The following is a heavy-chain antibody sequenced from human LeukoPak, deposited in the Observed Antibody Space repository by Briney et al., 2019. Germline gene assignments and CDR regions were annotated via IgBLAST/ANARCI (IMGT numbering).Heavy chain of an antibody. D-gene: IGHD3-10*01. CDR1: GFTFSSYA. CDR2: ISGSGGST. CDR3: AKDTYGIKLNWFDP. J-gene: IGHJ5*02. V-gene: IGHV3-23*01. Sequence: GGSLRLSCAASGFTFSSYAMSWVRQAPGKGLEWVSAISGSGGSTYYADSVKGRFTISRDNSKNTLYLQMHSLRAEDTAVYYCAKDTYGIKLNWFDPWGQGTLVTVSS.